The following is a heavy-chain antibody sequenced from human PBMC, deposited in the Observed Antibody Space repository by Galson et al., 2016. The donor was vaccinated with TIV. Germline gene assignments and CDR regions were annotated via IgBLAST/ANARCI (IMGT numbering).Heavy chain of an antibody. J-gene: IGHJ3*02. CDR2: ISGSGDNT. Sequence: SLRLSSAAPRFIFSNYAMNWVRQAPGKGLEWVSGISGSGDNTYYADSVKGRFTISRDNSKNTVYLQMNSLRAEDTAVYYCAKDETGDAYDIWGQGTMVTVSS. V-gene: IGHV3-23*01. D-gene: IGHD7-27*01. CDR3: AKDETGDAYDI. CDR1: RFIFSNYA.